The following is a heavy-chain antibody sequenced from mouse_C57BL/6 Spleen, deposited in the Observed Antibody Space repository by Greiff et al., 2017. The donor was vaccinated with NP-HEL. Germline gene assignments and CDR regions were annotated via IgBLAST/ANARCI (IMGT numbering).Heavy chain of an antibody. CDR1: GYSITSGYY. CDR2: ISYDGSN. J-gene: IGHJ2*01. Sequence: ESGPGLVKPSQSLSLTCSVTGYSITSGYYWNWIRQFPGNKLEWMGYISYDGSNNYNPSLKNRISITRDTSKNQFFLKLNSVTTEDTATYYCATLLSDDYWGQGTTLTVSS. V-gene: IGHV3-6*01. CDR3: ATLLSDDY. D-gene: IGHD2-1*01.